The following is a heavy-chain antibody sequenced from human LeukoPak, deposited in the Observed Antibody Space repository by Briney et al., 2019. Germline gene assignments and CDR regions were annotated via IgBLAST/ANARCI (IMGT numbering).Heavy chain of an antibody. J-gene: IGHJ4*02. V-gene: IGHV1-2*02. Sequence: ASVKVSCKASGYTFIDHHILWVRQAPGQGLEWMGWIHPNGHDTKYAQKFQGRMTMTTDTSISTAYMELNRVPSDDTAVYYCSGHYGPGPVWGQGTLITASS. CDR2: IHPNGHDT. CDR3: SGHYGPGPV. D-gene: IGHD3-10*01. CDR1: GYTFIDHH.